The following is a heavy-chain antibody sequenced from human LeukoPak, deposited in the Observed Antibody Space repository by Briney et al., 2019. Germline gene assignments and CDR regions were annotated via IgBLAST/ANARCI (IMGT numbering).Heavy chain of an antibody. D-gene: IGHD3-10*01. CDR3: ARSITRGPFDY. Sequence: ASVKVSCKASGYTFTGYYMHWVRQAPGQGLEWMGRINPNSGGTNYAQKFQGRVTMTRNTSISTAYMELSRLRSDDTAVYYCARSITRGPFDYWGQGTLVTVSS. CDR1: GYTFTGYY. CDR2: INPNSGGT. J-gene: IGHJ4*02. V-gene: IGHV1-2*06.